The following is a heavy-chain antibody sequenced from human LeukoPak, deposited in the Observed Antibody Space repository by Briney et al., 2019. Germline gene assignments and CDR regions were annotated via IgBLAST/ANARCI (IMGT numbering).Heavy chain of an antibody. CDR2: ISSSGSTI. CDR1: GFTFSSYE. Sequence: SGGSLSLSCAASGFTFSSYEMNWVRQAPGKGLEWVSYISSSGSTIYYADSVKGRFTISRDNAKNSLYLQMNSLRAEDTAVYYCARRSHNSYGCFDNWGQGALVTVSS. CDR3: ARRSHNSYGCFDN. V-gene: IGHV3-48*03. J-gene: IGHJ4*02. D-gene: IGHD5-18*01.